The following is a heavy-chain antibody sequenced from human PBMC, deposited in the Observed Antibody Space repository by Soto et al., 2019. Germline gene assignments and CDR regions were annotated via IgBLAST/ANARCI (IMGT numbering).Heavy chain of an antibody. CDR3: VMDPFSSGYYYGSHDAFAI. J-gene: IGHJ3*02. Sequence: SETLSLTCTVSGGSISGDYWSWIRQPPGKRVEWIGYIYYSGNTDYNPSLKSRVTISVDTSRNQFSLKLSSVTAADTAVYYCVMDPFSSGYYYGSHDAFAIWGQGTMITVSS. D-gene: IGHD3-22*01. CDR1: GGSISGDY. CDR2: IYYSGNT. V-gene: IGHV4-59*01.